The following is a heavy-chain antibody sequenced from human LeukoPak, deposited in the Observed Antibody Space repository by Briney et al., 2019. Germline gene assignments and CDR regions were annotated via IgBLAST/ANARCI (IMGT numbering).Heavy chain of an antibody. CDR1: GSTFRNNP. J-gene: IGHJ4*02. CDR2: ISGSGGNT. CDR3: ATTKQARRYFDY. D-gene: IGHD1-1*01. Sequence: GGSLRLSCVRSGSTFRNNPLRCARQSPGRALEWVSAISGSGGNTYYADSVRGRFTISRDNSKNTLFLQMNTLRADDTAVYYCATTKQARRYFDYWGQGTLVTVSS. V-gene: IGHV3-23*01.